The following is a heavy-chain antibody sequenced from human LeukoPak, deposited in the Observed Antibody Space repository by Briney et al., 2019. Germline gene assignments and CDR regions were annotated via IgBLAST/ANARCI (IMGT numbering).Heavy chain of an antibody. Sequence: SETLSLTCTVSGGSISSSSYHWGWIRQPPGKGLEWIGSIYYSGSTYYKPSLKSRVTISVDTSKNQFSLKLSSVTAADTAVYYCARISRGNAGYSSGWYSFDYWGQGTLVTVSS. J-gene: IGHJ4*02. CDR1: GGSISSSSYH. CDR3: ARISRGNAGYSSGWYSFDY. D-gene: IGHD6-19*01. V-gene: IGHV4-39*01. CDR2: IYYSGST.